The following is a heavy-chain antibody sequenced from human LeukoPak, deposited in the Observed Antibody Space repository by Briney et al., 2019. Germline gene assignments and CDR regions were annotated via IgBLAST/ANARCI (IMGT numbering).Heavy chain of an antibody. Sequence: GRSLRLSCAASGFTFSNYPMHWVRQAPGKGLEWVAVISYGGNVRYHADSVKGQFTISRDGSKSTLYLEMSSLRDEDTAVYYCARDSRRGSPDYLDYWGQGTLVTVSS. J-gene: IGHJ4*02. D-gene: IGHD1-26*01. CDR2: ISYGGNVR. CDR3: ARDSRRGSPDYLDY. CDR1: GFTFSNYP. V-gene: IGHV3-30*04.